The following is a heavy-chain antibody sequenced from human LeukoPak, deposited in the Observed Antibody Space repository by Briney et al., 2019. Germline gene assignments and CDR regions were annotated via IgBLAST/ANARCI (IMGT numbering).Heavy chain of an antibody. V-gene: IGHV4-39*01. CDR2: IYYSGST. D-gene: IGHD6-19*01. J-gene: IGHJ3*02. Sequence: SETLSLTCTVPGGSISSSSYYWGWIRQPPGKGREWIGSIYYSGSTYYNPSLKSRVTISVDTSKNQFSLKLSSVTAADTAVYYCARLSIAVAGTRAFDIWGQGTMVTVSS. CDR3: ARLSIAVAGTRAFDI. CDR1: GGSISSSSYY.